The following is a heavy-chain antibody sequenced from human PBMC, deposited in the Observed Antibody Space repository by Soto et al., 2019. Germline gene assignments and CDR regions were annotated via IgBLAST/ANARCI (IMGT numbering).Heavy chain of an antibody. CDR2: INPNSGGT. D-gene: IGHD6-13*01. Sequence: ASVKVSCKASGYTFTGYYMHWVRQAPGQGLEWMGWINPNSGGTNYAQKFQGRVTMTRDTSISTAYMELGRLRSDDTAVYYCARDYEDSSSWYFYYYGMDVWGQGTTVTVSS. J-gene: IGHJ6*02. V-gene: IGHV1-2*02. CDR3: ARDYEDSSSWYFYYYGMDV. CDR1: GYTFTGYY.